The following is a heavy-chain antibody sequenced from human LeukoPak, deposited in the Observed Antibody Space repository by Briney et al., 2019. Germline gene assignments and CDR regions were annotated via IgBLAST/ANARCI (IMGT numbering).Heavy chain of an antibody. J-gene: IGHJ6*02. CDR3: AKGYPYYFYAMDV. D-gene: IGHD1-14*01. Sequence: GGSLRLTCEASGLTFSSYDMNWVRQAPGKGLEWVSYISSSGNLIHYADSVKGRFTFSRDNSKNTLYLQMKSLRADDTAVYYCAKGYPYYFYAMDVWGQGTTVTVSS. CDR2: ISSSGNLI. V-gene: IGHV3-48*03. CDR1: GLTFSSYD.